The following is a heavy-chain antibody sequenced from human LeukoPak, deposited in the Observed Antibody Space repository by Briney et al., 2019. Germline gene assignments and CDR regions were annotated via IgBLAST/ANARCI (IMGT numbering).Heavy chain of an antibody. Sequence: RSETLSLTCTVSGYSISSGYYWDWIRQPPGKGLEWIGSIYHSGSTYYNPSLKSRVTISVDTSKNQFSLKLRSVTAADTAVYYCARRVGSSGSYWGRYYYYYMDVWGKGTTVTVSS. D-gene: IGHD1-26*01. CDR3: ARRVGSSGSYWGRYYYYYMDV. V-gene: IGHV4-38-2*02. CDR2: IYHSGST. CDR1: GYSISSGYY. J-gene: IGHJ6*03.